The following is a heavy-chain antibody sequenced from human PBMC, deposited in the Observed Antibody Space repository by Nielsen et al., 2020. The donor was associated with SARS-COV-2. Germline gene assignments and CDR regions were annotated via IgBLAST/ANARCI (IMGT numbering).Heavy chain of an antibody. J-gene: IGHJ6*02. CDR1: GDSVTSGSYF. D-gene: IGHD3-10*01. Sequence: GSLRLSCTVSGDSVTSGSYFWSWIRQPPGKELEWIGYIYHTGSTFYNPSLKSRVTISLDTSRNQFSLKLNSVTAADTAVYYCAREPMVRGVLPYYGMDVWGQGTTVTVSS. CDR3: AREPMVRGVLPYYGMDV. V-gene: IGHV4-61*01. CDR2: IYHTGST.